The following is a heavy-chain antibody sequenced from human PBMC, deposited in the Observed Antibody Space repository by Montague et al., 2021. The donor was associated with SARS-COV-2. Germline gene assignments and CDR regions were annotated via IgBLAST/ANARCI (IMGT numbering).Heavy chain of an antibody. D-gene: IGHD3-22*01. CDR2: IKQNGIT. Sequence: SETLSLTCAVYGGSFVDDHWTWIRQPPGKGLEWIGDIKQNGITNYTPSLKSRVTISVDTSKNQFSLKLTSVTAADTAVYFCARGHLSVSMIVVVFTSASYYCDYWGRGAQVTVSS. CDR1: GGSFVDDH. V-gene: IGHV4-34*01. J-gene: IGHJ4*02. CDR3: ARGHLSVSMIVVVFTSASYYCDY.